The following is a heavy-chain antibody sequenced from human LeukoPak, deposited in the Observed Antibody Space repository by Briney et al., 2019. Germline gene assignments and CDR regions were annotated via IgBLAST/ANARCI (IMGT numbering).Heavy chain of an antibody. V-gene: IGHV4-38-2*02. CDR3: AREPNRYDILTGYSPYGGYMDV. D-gene: IGHD3-9*01. CDR1: AYSISSGYY. J-gene: IGHJ6*03. Sequence: SETLSLTCAVSAYSISSGYYWGWIRQPPGKGVEWIGSIYQSGSTYYNPSLKSRVTISVETSKNQFSLKLSAVTAADTAVYYCAREPNRYDILTGYSPYGGYMDVWGKGTTVTVSS. CDR2: IYQSGST.